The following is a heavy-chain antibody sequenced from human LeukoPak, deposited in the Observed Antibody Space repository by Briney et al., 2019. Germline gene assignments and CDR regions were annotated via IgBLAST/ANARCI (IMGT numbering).Heavy chain of an antibody. J-gene: IGHJ6*02. CDR3: ARDIIAAAGSMSEGYGMDV. V-gene: IGHV1-18*04. Sequence: VASVKVSCKASGYTFTGYYMHWVRQAPGQGLEWMGWISAYNGNTNYAQKLQGRVTMTTDTSTSTAYMELRSLRSDDTAVYYCARDIIAAAGSMSEGYGMDVWGQGTTVTVSS. CDR2: ISAYNGNT. CDR1: GYTFTGYY. D-gene: IGHD6-13*01.